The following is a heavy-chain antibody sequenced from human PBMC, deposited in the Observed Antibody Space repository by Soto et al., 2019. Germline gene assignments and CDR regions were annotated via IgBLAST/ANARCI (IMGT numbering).Heavy chain of an antibody. CDR2: VYYSGTT. J-gene: IGHJ5*02. CDR3: ARGNYGDCVDP. CDR1: GGSVSNKTYY. Sequence: PSATLSLTCSVSGGSVSNKTYYWSWIRQPAGKRLEWIGYVYYSGTTSYNPSLKSRVTISVDTSKNQFSLRLSSVTAADTAVYYCARGNYGDCVDPGGQGTLVTVSS. D-gene: IGHD4-17*01. V-gene: IGHV4-61*01.